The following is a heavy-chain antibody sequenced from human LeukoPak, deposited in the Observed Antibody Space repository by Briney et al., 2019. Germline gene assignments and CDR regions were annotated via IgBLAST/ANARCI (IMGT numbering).Heavy chain of an antibody. V-gene: IGHV3-30-3*01. J-gene: IGHJ4*02. CDR3: AKVEGWDYFDY. CDR2: ISYDGSNK. CDR1: GFTFSSYA. Sequence: GGSLRLSCAASGFTFSSYAMHWVRQAPGKGLEWVEVISYDGSNKYYADSVKGRFTISRDNSKSTLYLQMNSLRAEDTAVYYCAKVEGWDYFDYWGQGTLVTVSS. D-gene: IGHD3-3*01.